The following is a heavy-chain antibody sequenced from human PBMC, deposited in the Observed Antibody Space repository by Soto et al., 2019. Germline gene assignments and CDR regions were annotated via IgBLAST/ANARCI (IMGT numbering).Heavy chain of an antibody. CDR2: IYYSGST. Sequence: QVQMQESGPGLVKPSQTLYLTCSVSGGSIIDSGSFYWNWIRQLPGKGLEWIGYIYYSGSTYYNRSLKSRATISLDTSKNHFSLKLTSVTAADTAIYYCARGEVVASNWFDPWGQGTLVTVSS. CDR1: GGSIIDSGSFY. J-gene: IGHJ5*02. D-gene: IGHD2-15*01. CDR3: ARGEVVASNWFDP. V-gene: IGHV4-31*03.